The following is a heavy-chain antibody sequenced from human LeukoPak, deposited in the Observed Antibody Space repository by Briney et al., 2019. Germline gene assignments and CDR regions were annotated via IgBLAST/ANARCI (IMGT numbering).Heavy chain of an antibody. V-gene: IGHV3-21*01. J-gene: IGHJ5*02. D-gene: IGHD2-15*01. CDR3: ARGADGVSSNSRGWFDP. CDR2: ISSSSSYI. CDR1: GFTFSSYS. Sequence: GGSLRLSCAASGFTFSSYSMNWVRQAPGKGLEWVSSISSSSSYIYYADSVKGRFTISRDNAKNSLYLQMNSLRAEDTTVYSCARGADGVSSNSRGWFDPWGQGTLVTVSS.